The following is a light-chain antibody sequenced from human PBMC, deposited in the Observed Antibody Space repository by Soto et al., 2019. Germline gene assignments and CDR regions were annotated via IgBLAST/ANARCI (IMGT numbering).Light chain of an antibody. CDR2: GAS. Sequence: EIVLTQSPGTLSLSPRERATLSCRASQSVSSTYLARYRQKPGQAPRLLTYGASSRATGIPDRFSASGSGTEFTLTIGRREPEDFAVYYCQRNSSQQGFTFGPGTKVDIK. J-gene: IGKJ3*01. CDR1: QSVSSTY. V-gene: IGKV3-20*01. CDR3: QRNSSQQGFT.